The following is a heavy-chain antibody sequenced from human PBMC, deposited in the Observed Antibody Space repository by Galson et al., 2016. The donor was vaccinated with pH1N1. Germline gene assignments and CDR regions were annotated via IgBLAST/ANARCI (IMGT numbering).Heavy chain of an antibody. Sequence: TLSLTCAVSGGSISSSNWWSWVRQPPGKGLEWIGEIYHSGSTSYNPSLKSRVTISVDKSKNQFSLKLSSVTAADTAVYYCAREGGVYYGSGRHENWFDPWGQGTVVAVSA. CDR1: GGSISSSNW. D-gene: IGHD3-10*01. CDR3: AREGGVYYGSGRHENWFDP. J-gene: IGHJ5*02. V-gene: IGHV4-4*02. CDR2: IYHSGST.